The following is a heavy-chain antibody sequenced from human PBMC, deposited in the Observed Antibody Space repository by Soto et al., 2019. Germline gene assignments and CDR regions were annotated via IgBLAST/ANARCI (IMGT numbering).Heavy chain of an antibody. J-gene: IGHJ4*02. D-gene: IGHD2-15*01. V-gene: IGHV4-59*01. CDR3: SRYRREAVAGYTLDN. CDR1: GGSIRSNY. Sequence: SETMSLTCTVAGGSIRSNYWTWIRQPPGKGLEWIGYVYNRGSTNYNPSLKSRVTISEDTSKSQFSLKVNSMTAADTAVYYCSRYRREAVAGYTLDNWGQGILVTVSS. CDR2: VYNRGST.